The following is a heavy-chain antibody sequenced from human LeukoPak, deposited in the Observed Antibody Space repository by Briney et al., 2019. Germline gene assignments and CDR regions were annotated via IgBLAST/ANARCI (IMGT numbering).Heavy chain of an antibody. D-gene: IGHD3-10*01. Sequence: GGSLRLSCTASRFTFSSYAMSWVRQAPGKGLEWVSAISGSGGVTYYADSVKGRFTISRDNAKNSLYLQMNSLRAEDTAVYYCARDRPYYYGSGSPRAYFDYWGQGTLVTVSS. CDR3: ARDRPYYYGSGSPRAYFDY. CDR2: ISGSGGVT. J-gene: IGHJ4*02. V-gene: IGHV3-23*01. CDR1: RFTFSSYA.